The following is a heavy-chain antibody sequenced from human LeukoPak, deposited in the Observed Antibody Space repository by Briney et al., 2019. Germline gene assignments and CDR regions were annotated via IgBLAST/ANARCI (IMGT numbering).Heavy chain of an antibody. CDR1: GFTFSTYA. CDR2: ISGNGDNT. J-gene: IGHJ4*02. V-gene: IGHV3-23*01. CDR3: AKTLSSGWSGKYYFDY. D-gene: IGHD6-19*01. Sequence: GGSLRLSCAAPGFTFSTYAISWVRQAPGKGLEWVSGISGNGDNTYYADSVKGRFTIYRDNSKSRLSLRMNSLRAEDTAVYYCAKTLSSGWSGKYYFDYWGQGTLVSVSS.